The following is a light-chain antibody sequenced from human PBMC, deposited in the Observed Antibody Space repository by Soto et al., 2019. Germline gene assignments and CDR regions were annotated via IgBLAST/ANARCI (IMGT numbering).Light chain of an antibody. V-gene: IGKV3-11*01. Sequence: VLTKSLATLSLSTGERATLSCRVSQSVSSYLAWYQQNPGQAPRLLIYDASNRATGIPARFSGSGSGTDFTLTITSLEPEDFAVYYCQQRSNWPPITFGQGRLLEIK. CDR1: QSVSSY. J-gene: IGKJ5*01. CDR3: QQRSNWPPIT. CDR2: DAS.